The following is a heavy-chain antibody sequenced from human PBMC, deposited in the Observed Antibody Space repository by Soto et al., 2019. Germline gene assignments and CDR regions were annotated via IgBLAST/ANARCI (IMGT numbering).Heavy chain of an antibody. Sequence: ASVKVSCKASGYTFTGYYMHWVRQAPGQGLEWMGWINPNSGGTNYAQKFQVRVTMTRDTSISTAYMELSRLRSDDTAVYYCASPYNWNYGYYAFDIWGQGTMVTVSS. V-gene: IGHV1-2*02. CDR3: ASPYNWNYGYYAFDI. J-gene: IGHJ3*02. CDR1: GYTFTGYY. CDR2: INPNSGGT. D-gene: IGHD1-1*01.